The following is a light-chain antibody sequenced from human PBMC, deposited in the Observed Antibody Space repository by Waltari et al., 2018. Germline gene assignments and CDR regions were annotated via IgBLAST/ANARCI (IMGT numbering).Light chain of an antibody. J-gene: IGLJ3*02. CDR1: SSDAGFYNY. V-gene: IGLV2-14*01. CDR2: DVS. Sequence: QSALTQPASVSGSPGQSITISCTGTSSDAGFYNYVSWYQQHPGKAPKLMIYDVSERPSGVSNRFSGSKSGNPASLTISGLQAEDEAYYYCNSYAGSSSWVFGGGTKLTVL. CDR3: NSYAGSSSWV.